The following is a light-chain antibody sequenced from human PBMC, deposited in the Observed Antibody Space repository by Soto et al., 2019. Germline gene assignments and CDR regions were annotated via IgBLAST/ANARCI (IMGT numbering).Light chain of an antibody. CDR3: VSYTTSASYV. CDR1: NNDIGGYTY. V-gene: IGLV2-14*01. CDR2: EVN. J-gene: IGLJ1*01. Sequence: QSALTQPPSASGSPGQSVTISCTGTNNDIGGYTYVSWYQQLPGKAPKLMIYEVNNRPSGVSNRFSGSKSGNTASLTISGLQAEDEADYYCVSYTTSASYVFGTGTKVTVL.